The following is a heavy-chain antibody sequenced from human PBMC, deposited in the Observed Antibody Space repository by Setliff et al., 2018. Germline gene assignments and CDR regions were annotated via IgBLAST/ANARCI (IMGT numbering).Heavy chain of an antibody. Sequence: PGESLKISCAASGVTVSDAWMGWVRQTPGKGLDWVGRIKSKTDGGTTDYAAPVKGRFTISRDDSKNTVFLQMNSLKTEDTALYYCNSRITVLRGVTVLWGQGTLVTVSS. V-gene: IGHV3-15*01. CDR3: NSRITVLRGVTVL. CDR2: IKSKTDGGTT. J-gene: IGHJ4*02. CDR1: GVTVSDAW. D-gene: IGHD3-10*01.